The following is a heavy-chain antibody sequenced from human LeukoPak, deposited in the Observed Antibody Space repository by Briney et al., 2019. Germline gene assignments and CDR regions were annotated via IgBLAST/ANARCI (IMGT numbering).Heavy chain of an antibody. CDR3: ARDGGSHYDSSGYRYFDY. Sequence: PGGSLRLSRAASRLTFSSYGMHWVRQAPGKGLEWVAVIWYDGSNKYYADSVKGRFTISRDNSKNTLYLQMNSLRAEDTAVYYCARDGGSHYDSSGYRYFDYWGQGTLVTVSS. V-gene: IGHV3-33*01. J-gene: IGHJ4*02. CDR2: IWYDGSNK. CDR1: RLTFSSYG. D-gene: IGHD3-22*01.